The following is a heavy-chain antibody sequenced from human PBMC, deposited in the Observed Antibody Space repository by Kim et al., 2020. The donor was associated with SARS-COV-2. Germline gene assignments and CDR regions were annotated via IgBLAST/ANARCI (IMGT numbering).Heavy chain of an antibody. D-gene: IGHD6-19*01. V-gene: IGHV3-13*01. J-gene: IGHJ6*02. Sequence: GGSLRLSCAASGFTFSSYDMHWVRQATGKGLEWVSAIGTAGDTYYPGSVKGRFTISRENAKNSVYLQMNSLRAGDTAVYYCARGGIAVAGPDYYYGMDVWGQGTTVTVSS. CDR2: IGTAGDT. CDR3: ARGGIAVAGPDYYYGMDV. CDR1: GFTFSSYD.